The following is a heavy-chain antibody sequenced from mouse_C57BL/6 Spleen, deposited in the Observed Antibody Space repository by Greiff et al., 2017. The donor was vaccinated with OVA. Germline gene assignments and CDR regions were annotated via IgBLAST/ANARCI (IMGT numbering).Heavy chain of an antibody. D-gene: IGHD2-3*01. CDR2: IDPETGGT. CDR3: TRAGYYREDY. J-gene: IGHJ2*01. Sequence: QVQLKESGAELVRPGASVTLSCKASGYTFTDYEMHWVKQTPVHGLEWIGAIDPETGGTAYNQKFKGKAILTADKSSSTAYMELRSLTSEDSAVYYCTRAGYYREDYWGQGTTLTVSS. CDR1: GYTFTDYE. V-gene: IGHV1-15*01.